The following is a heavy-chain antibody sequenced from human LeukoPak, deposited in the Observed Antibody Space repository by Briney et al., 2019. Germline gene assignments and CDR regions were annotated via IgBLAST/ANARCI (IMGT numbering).Heavy chain of an antibody. CDR1: GFTFSSHG. Sequence: SGGSLRLSCAPSGFTFSSHGMHWVRRATERGLEWVAFIRYDGSNKYYAHSVKGRFTISRDNYKNTLYLQMNSLRAEDTAVYYCANSLRPIFVDYWGQRTLVTVSS. D-gene: IGHD3-3*01. V-gene: IGHV3-30*02. J-gene: IGHJ4*02. CDR3: ANSLRPIFVDY. CDR2: IRYDGSNK.